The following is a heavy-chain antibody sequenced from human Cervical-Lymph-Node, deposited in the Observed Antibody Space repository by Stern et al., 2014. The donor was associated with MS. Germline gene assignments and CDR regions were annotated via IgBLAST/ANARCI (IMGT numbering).Heavy chain of an antibody. D-gene: IGHD4-17*01. CDR2: INPNSGDT. Sequence: QVQLVESGAEVKKPGAPIRVSCKASGYSFTGFYIHWVRQAPGQGLEWMGRINPNSGDTKYSEEFQDRVTMTRDTSISTAYMELSSLTSDDTGVYYCARGPWVTIVYAYALDIWGQGTMVTVSS. J-gene: IGHJ3*02. CDR1: GYSFTGFY. V-gene: IGHV1-2*05. CDR3: ARGPWVTIVYAYALDI.